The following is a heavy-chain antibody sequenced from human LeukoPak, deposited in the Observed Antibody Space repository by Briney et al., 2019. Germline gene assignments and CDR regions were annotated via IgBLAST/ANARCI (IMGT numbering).Heavy chain of an antibody. CDR1: GYTFSDHH. V-gene: IGHV1-2*02. CDR2: INPDNGGT. Sequence: ASVKVSCKASGYTFSDHHMHWVRQAPGQGLEWMGWINPDNGGTNYAQKFQGRVTMTRDMSISTAYMELSRLRSDDTAVYYCARDPSNSGYDYLYYFDYWGQGTLVTVSS. CDR3: ARDPSNSGYDYLYYFDY. J-gene: IGHJ4*02. D-gene: IGHD5-12*01.